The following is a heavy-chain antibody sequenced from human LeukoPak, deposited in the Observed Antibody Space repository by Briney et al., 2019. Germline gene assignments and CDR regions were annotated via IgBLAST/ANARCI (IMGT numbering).Heavy chain of an antibody. CDR2: IYTSGST. CDR1: GGSISSYY. J-gene: IGHJ4*02. Sequence: SETLSLTCTVSGGSISSYYWSWIRQPAGKGLEWIGRIYTSGSTNYNPSLKSRVTISVDKSKNQFSLKLSSVTAADTAVYYCVRDLKDYFDCWGQGTLVTVSS. CDR3: VRDLKDYFDC. V-gene: IGHV4-4*07.